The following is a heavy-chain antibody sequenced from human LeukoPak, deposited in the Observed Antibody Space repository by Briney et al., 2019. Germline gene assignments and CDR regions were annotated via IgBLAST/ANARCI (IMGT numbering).Heavy chain of an antibody. CDR3: ARGVRVRFSYTNDY. Sequence: SETLSLTCAAYGGSFSGYYWSWIRQPPGKGLEWIGEINHSGSTNYNPSLKSRVTISVDTSKNQFSLKLSSVTAADTAVYYCARGVRVRFSYTNDYWGQGTLVTVSS. D-gene: IGHD3-3*01. CDR1: GGSFSGYY. CDR2: INHSGST. J-gene: IGHJ4*02. V-gene: IGHV4-34*01.